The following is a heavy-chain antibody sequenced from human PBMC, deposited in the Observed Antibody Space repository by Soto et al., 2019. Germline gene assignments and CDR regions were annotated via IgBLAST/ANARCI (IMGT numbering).Heavy chain of an antibody. D-gene: IGHD2-2*01. CDR3: ASSPPSALPADAHYYYYGMDV. Sequence: GASVKVSCKASGYTFTSYYMHWVRQAPGQGLEWMGIINPSGGSTSYAQKFQGRVTMTRDTSTSTVYMELSSLRSEDTAVYYCASSPPSALPADAHYYYYGMDVWGQGTTVTVSS. J-gene: IGHJ6*02. CDR2: INPSGGST. CDR1: GYTFTSYY. V-gene: IGHV1-46*01.